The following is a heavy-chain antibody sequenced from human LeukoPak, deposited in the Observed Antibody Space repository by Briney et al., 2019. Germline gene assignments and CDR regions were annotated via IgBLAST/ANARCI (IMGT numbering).Heavy chain of an antibody. CDR3: ARAIGGDFFYFDY. CDR1: GGTFSSYA. J-gene: IGHJ4*02. Sequence: GASVKVSCKASGGTFSSYAISWVRQAPGQGLEWMGIINPSGGSTSYAQKFQGRVTMTRDTSTSTVYMELSSLRSEDTAVYYCARAIGGDFFYFDYWGQGTLVTVSS. D-gene: IGHD3-16*01. V-gene: IGHV1-46*01. CDR2: INPSGGST.